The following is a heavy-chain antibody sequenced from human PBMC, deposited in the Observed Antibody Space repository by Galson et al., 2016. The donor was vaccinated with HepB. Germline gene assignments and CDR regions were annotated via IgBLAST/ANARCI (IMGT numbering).Heavy chain of an antibody. J-gene: IGHJ4*02. D-gene: IGHD6-13*01. CDR1: GFTFNSFG. Sequence: TLRLSSAASGFTFNSFGMHWVRPAPGKGLEWVAVIWYDGSNKYYGDSGKGRFTISRDNSKNTLYLQMNSLRAEDTAIYYCAREAPIAAPGANDCWGQGTQVTVSS. CDR3: AREAPIAAPGANDC. V-gene: IGHV3-33*01. CDR2: IWYDGSNK.